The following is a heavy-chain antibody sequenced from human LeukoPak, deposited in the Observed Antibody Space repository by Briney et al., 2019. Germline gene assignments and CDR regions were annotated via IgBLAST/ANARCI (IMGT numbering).Heavy chain of an antibody. D-gene: IGHD1-26*01. J-gene: IGHJ4*02. CDR1: GYTFTSYG. Sequence: ASVKVSCKASGYTFTSYGISWVRQAPGQGLGWMGWISAYNGNTNYAQKLQGRVTMTTDTSTSTAHMELRSLRSDDTAVYYCARVQVGAYYFDYWGQGTLVTVSS. CDR2: ISAYNGNT. CDR3: ARVQVGAYYFDY. V-gene: IGHV1-18*01.